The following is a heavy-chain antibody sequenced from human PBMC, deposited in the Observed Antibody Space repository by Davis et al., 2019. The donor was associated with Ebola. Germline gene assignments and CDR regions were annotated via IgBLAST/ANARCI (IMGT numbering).Heavy chain of an antibody. V-gene: IGHV4-39*01. D-gene: IGHD3-22*01. Sequence: PSETLSLTCTVSGGSISSSSYYWGWIRQPPGKGLEWIGSIYYSGSTYYNPSLKSRVTISVDTSKNQFSLKLSSVTAADTAVYYCASRYYYDSSGYHHWGQGTLVTVSS. CDR2: IYYSGST. CDR3: ASRYYYDSSGYHH. J-gene: IGHJ5*02. CDR1: GGSISSSSYY.